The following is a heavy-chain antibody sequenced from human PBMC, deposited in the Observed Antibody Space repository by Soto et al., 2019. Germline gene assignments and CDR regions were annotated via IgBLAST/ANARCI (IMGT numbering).Heavy chain of an antibody. CDR3: ARQMPDALRRYYYYYYMDV. D-gene: IGHD2-8*01. CDR2: IYYSGST. CDR1: GGSISSSSYY. J-gene: IGHJ6*03. V-gene: IGHV4-39*01. Sequence: SETLSLTCTVSGGSISSSSYYWGWIRQPPGKGLEWIGSIYYSGSTYYNPSLKSRVTISVDTSKNQFSLKLSSLTAAETAVYYCARQMPDALRRYYYYYYMDVWGKGTTVTVSS.